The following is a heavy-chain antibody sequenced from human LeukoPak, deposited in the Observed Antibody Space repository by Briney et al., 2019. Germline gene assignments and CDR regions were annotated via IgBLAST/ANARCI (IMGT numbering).Heavy chain of an antibody. CDR3: ARLTIFGEVLSSPPHYYYYYYMDV. V-gene: IGHV3-49*04. J-gene: IGHJ6*03. Sequence: GGSLRLSCTASGFSLGEYAMSWVRQAPGKGLEWLGLIRNEGFGGTKEYAESVEGRFSISRDDSKSIAYLQMNSLKPEDTAVYFCARLTIFGEVLSSPPHYYYYYYMDVWGKGTTVAVSS. CDR1: GFSLGEYA. D-gene: IGHD3-3*01. CDR2: IRNEGFGGTK.